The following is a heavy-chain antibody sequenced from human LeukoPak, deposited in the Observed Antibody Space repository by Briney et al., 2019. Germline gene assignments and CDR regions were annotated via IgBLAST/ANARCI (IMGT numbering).Heavy chain of an antibody. J-gene: IGHJ4*02. V-gene: IGHV3-7*01. D-gene: IGHD3-22*01. Sequence: AGSLRLSCAASGFTFSSYWMSWLRQAPGKGLEGVANIKQGGSEKYYMDSVKGRLTISSDNAKNSLYLQMNSLRAEDTAVYYCARWVNYYDSSGYYWHPLDYWGQGTLVTVSS. CDR3: ARWVNYYDSSGYYWHPLDY. CDR1: GFTFSSYW. CDR2: IKQGGSEK.